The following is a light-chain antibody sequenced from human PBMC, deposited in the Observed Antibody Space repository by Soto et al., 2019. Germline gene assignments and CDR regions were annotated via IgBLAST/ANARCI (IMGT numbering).Light chain of an antibody. CDR3: SSYTSSSHVV. CDR2: VVS. J-gene: IGLJ2*01. CDR1: SSDVGSYNR. V-gene: IGLV2-18*02. Sequence: QSALTQPPSVSGSPGQSVTISCTGTSSDVGSYNRVSWYQQPPGTAPKLMIYVVSNRPSGVPDRFSGSKSVNTASLTISGLQAEDEADYYCSSYTSSSHVVFGGGTKVTVL.